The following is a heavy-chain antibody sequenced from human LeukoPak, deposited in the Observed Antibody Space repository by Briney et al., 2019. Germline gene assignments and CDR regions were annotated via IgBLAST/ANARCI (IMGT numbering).Heavy chain of an antibody. CDR2: ISGSGGST. CDR1: GFTVSSNY. J-gene: IGHJ4*02. Sequence: GGPLRLSCAASGFTVSSNYMSWVRQAPGKGLEWVSAISGSGGSTYYADSVKGRFTISRDNSKNTLYLQMNSLRAEDTAVYYCAKPLGILLNDYWGQGTLVTVSS. D-gene: IGHD3-10*01. V-gene: IGHV3-23*01. CDR3: AKPLGILLNDY.